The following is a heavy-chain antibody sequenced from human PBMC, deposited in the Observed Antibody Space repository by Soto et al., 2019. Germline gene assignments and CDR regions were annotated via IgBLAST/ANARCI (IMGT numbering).Heavy chain of an antibody. J-gene: IGHJ4*02. CDR2: IYRGGST. V-gene: IGHV3-66*01. D-gene: IGHD6-6*01. CDR3: AREVGPYSSSSNGPFDY. CDR1: GFTVSSNY. Sequence: EVQLVESWGGLVQPGWSLRLSGAASGFTVSSNYMSWVRQAPGKVLEWVSIIYRGGSTSYADSVKGRFTISRDKSKNTLYLQMNSLRPEDTGVYYCAREVGPYSSSSNGPFDYWGQGTMITVYS.